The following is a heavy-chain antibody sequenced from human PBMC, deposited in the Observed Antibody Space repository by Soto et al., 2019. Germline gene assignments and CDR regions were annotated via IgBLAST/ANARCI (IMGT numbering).Heavy chain of an antibody. CDR2: ISLYSDGT. D-gene: IGHD2-2*01. CDR1: GYTFSNYG. V-gene: IGHV1-18*01. J-gene: IGHJ5*02. Sequence: QVQLVQSGGEVKRPGSSVKVSCKTSGYTFSNYGITWVRQAPGQPLEWLGWISLYSDGTDYAQKFQGRVSMPTDTSTTTAYMELRSLRSDATAVYYCARVVPGAEAWFGPWGQGTLVPVSS. CDR3: ARVVPGAEAWFGP.